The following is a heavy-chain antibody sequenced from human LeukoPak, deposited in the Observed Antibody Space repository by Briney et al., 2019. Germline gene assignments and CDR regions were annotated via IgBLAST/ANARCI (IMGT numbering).Heavy chain of an antibody. CDR1: GGSISSSSYY. CDR2: IYYSVST. V-gene: IGHV4-39*07. D-gene: IGHD5-18*01. J-gene: IGHJ3*02. CDR3: ARSRRTAIWFAGAFDI. Sequence: PSETLSPTCTVSGGSISSSSYYWGWIRQPPGTGLEWIVSIYYSVSTYYNPSPKSRVTISVDTSKNQFSLKLSSVTAADTAVYYCARSRRTAIWFAGAFDIWGQGTMVTVSS.